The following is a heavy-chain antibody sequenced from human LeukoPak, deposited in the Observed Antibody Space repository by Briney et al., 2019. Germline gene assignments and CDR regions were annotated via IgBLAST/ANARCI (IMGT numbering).Heavy chain of an antibody. D-gene: IGHD2-2*01. CDR3: ARVEDIVVVPAAKGGPLDY. J-gene: IGHJ4*02. V-gene: IGHV1-69*01. CDR1: GFTFSSYA. Sequence: SCAASGFTFSSYAISWVRQAPGQGLEWMGGIIPIFGTANYAQKFQGRVTITADESTSTAYMELSSLRSEDTAVYYCARVEDIVVVPAAKGGPLDYWGQGTLVTVSS. CDR2: IIPIFGTA.